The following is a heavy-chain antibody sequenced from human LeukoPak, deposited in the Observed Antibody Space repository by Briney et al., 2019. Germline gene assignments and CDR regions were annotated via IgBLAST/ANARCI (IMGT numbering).Heavy chain of an antibody. D-gene: IGHD3-3*01. CDR2: INPNSGGT. CDR1: GGTFSSYA. Sequence: ASVKVSCKASGGTFSSYAISWVRQAPGQGLEWMGRINPNSGGTNYAQKFQGRVTMTRDTSISTAHMELSRLRSDDTAVYYCARVPFWSGYYTLGYWGQGTLVTASS. J-gene: IGHJ4*02. CDR3: ARVPFWSGYYTLGY. V-gene: IGHV1-2*02.